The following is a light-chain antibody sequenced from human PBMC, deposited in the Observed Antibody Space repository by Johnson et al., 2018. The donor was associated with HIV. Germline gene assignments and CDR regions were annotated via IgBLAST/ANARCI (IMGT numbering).Light chain of an antibody. CDR3: GTWDSSLSAVPYV. V-gene: IGLV3-1*01. CDR1: KLGDKY. CDR2: QDS. J-gene: IGLJ1*01. Sequence: VLTQPPSVSVSPGQTASITCSGDKLGDKYACWYQQKPGQSPVLVIYQDSKRPSGIPDRFSGSKSGTSATLGITGLQTGDEADYYCGTWDSSLSAVPYVFGTGTKVTVL.